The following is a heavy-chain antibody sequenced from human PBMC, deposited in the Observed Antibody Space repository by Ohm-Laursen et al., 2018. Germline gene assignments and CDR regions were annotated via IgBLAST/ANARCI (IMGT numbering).Heavy chain of an antibody. Sequence: SDPLSLTCTVSGGSISSYYWSWIRQPPGKGLEWIGYIYYSGSTNYNPSLKSRVTISVDTSKNQFSLKLSSVTAADTAVYYCAAYGDYAPRAFDIWGQGTMVTVSS. CDR3: AAYGDYAPRAFDI. V-gene: IGHV4-59*07. D-gene: IGHD4-17*01. J-gene: IGHJ3*02. CDR1: GGSISSYY. CDR2: IYYSGST.